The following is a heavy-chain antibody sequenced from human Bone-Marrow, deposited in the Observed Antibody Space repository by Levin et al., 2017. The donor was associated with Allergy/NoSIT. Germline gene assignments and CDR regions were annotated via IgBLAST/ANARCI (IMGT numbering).Heavy chain of an antibody. CDR3: ARASMVRYDFWW. V-gene: IGHV1-69*06. Sequence: KISCKASGGTFSSYAISWVRQAPGQGLEWMGGIIPIFGTANYAQKFQGRVTITADKSTSTAYMELSSLRSEDTAVYYCARASMVRYDFWWWGQGTLVTVSS. CDR1: GGTFSSYA. J-gene: IGHJ4*02. D-gene: IGHD3-3*01. CDR2: IIPIFGTA.